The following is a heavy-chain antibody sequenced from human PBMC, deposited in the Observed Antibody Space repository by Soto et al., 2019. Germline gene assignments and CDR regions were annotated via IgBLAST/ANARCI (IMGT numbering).Heavy chain of an antibody. CDR1: GVTFTNYA. J-gene: IGHJ4*02. Sequence: QVPLVQSGAEVKKPGSSVKVSCRASGVTFTNYAISWVRQAPGQGLEWVGGILPIFGAASYAQKFQGRVTITAETSPYNAFLERGSLRSEDTAVYYWGTEGGGGGTYYFDSWGQGTLVTVSS. CDR2: ILPIFGAA. V-gene: IGHV1-69*06. D-gene: IGHD3-16*01. CDR3: GTEGGGGGTYYFDS.